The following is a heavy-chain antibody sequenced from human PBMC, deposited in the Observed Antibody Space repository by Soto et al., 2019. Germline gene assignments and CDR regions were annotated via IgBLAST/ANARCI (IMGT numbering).Heavy chain of an antibody. D-gene: IGHD5-18*01. V-gene: IGHV3-33*01. CDR2: IWYDGSNK. J-gene: IGHJ6*02. CDR1: GFTFSSYG. Sequence: QVQLVESGGGVVQPGRSLRLSCAASGFTFSSYGMHWVRQAPGKGLEWVAVIWYDGSNKYYADSVKGRFTISRDNSKKKLYLQMNSLRAEDTAVYYCAREVWGYSSSYGMDVWGQGTTVTVSS. CDR3: AREVWGYSSSYGMDV.